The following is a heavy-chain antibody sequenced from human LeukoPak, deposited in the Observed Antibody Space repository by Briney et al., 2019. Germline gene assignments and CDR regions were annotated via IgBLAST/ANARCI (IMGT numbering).Heavy chain of an antibody. CDR3: AGYYSSIYGMDV. J-gene: IGHJ6*02. CDR2: INHSGST. V-gene: IGHV4-34*01. Sequence: SQTLSLTCAVNGGSFSGYFWSWIRQPPGKGLEWIGEINHSGSTYYNASLKSRITISVDTSKRQFSLRMNSVTAADTAVYFCAGYYSSIYGMDVWGQGTSVTVSS. D-gene: IGHD3-3*01. CDR1: GGSFSGYF.